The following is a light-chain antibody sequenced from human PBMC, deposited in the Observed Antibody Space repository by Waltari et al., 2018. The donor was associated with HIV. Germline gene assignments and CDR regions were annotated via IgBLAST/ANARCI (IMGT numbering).Light chain of an antibody. J-gene: IGLJ3*02. CDR3: LLYMGSGVWV. V-gene: IGLV8-61*01. CDR2: NTY. CDR1: SGSFSTNHY. Sequence: QAVVTQEPSFSVPPGETVTLTCGLNSGSFSTNHYATWSQQTPGQSPRTLSYNTYTRSSGVPDRYSGSMLGNRAALTITGAQADDESDYYCLLYMGSGVWVFGGGTKLTVL.